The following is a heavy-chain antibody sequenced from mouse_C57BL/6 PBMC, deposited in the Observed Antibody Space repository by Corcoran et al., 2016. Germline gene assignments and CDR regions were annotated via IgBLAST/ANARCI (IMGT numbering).Heavy chain of an antibody. CDR2: IWWDDDK. D-gene: IGHD1-1*01. CDR1: GFSLSTFGMG. V-gene: IGHV8-8*01. Sequence: QVTLKESGPGILQPSQTLSLTCSFSGFSLSTFGMGVGWIRQPSGKGLEWLVHIWWDDDKYYNPALKSRLTISKDTSKNQVFLKIANVDTADTATYYCARTHRHIYYYGSSHWYFDVWGTGTTVTVSS. J-gene: IGHJ1*03. CDR3: ARTHRHIYYYGSSHWYFDV.